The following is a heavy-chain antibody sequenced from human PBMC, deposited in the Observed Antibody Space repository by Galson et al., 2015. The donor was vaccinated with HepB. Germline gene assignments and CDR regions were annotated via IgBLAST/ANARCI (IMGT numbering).Heavy chain of an antibody. CDR3: ARVSGTTYNYAMDV. D-gene: IGHD6-13*01. J-gene: IGHJ6*02. V-gene: IGHV6-1*01. Sequence: SAISGDSVSSNSSVWNWIRQFPSTGLEWLGRTYYRAKWYSDYAVSVRSRININPDTSQNQFSLHLNSVTLDDTGVYYCARVSGTTYNYAMDVWGQGTTVTVSS. CDR2: TYYRAKWYS. CDR1: GDSVSSNSSV.